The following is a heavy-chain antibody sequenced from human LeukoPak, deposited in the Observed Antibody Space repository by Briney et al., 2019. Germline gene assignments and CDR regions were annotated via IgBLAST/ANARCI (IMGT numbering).Heavy chain of an antibody. CDR1: GFTFGNYW. CDR2: IKEDGSDK. J-gene: IGHJ4*02. Sequence: GGSLRLSCAASGFTFGNYWMSWVRQAPGKGLEWVASIKEDGSDKYYVDSAKGRFTISRDNAKNSLYLQMNSLRAEDTAVYSCARDTYRFYDYWGQGTLVTVSS. CDR3: ARDTYRFYDY. V-gene: IGHV3-7*01.